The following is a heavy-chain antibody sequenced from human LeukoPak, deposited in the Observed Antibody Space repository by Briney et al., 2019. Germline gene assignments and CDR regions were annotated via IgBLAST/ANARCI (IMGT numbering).Heavy chain of an antibody. J-gene: IGHJ4*02. D-gene: IGHD5-12*01. Sequence: SGTLSLTCAVSGGSISSSNCGRCPRQPPGKGLEWIGEIHHSGSTNYNPSLKSRVTISADKPKNQFSLMLSSVTAADTAVYYCASWSWGGYGYPYYSDYGGQGTLVTVPS. CDR1: GGSISSSNC. CDR2: IHHSGST. V-gene: IGHV4-4*02. CDR3: ASWSWGGYGYPYYSDY.